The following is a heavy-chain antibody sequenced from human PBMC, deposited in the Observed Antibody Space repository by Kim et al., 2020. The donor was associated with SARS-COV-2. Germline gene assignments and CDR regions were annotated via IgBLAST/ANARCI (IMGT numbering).Heavy chain of an antibody. CDR1: GFSFSNAW. D-gene: IGHD3-10*01. J-gene: IGHJ4*02. Sequence: GGSLRLSCTASGFSFSNAWMNWVRQAPGKGLEWVGRIKTKTDGGTTEYAAPVKGRFTISRDDSKNTLYLQMNSLKTEDTAVYYGTTEGSGIFDDWGQGTLVTVSS. CDR3: TTEGSGIFDD. V-gene: IGHV3-15*01. CDR2: IKTKTDGGTT.